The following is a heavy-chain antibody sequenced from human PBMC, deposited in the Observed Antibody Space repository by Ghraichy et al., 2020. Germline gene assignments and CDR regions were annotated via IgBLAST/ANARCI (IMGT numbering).Heavy chain of an antibody. V-gene: IGHV3-21*01. J-gene: IGHJ4*02. CDR1: GFSFNVYS. D-gene: IGHD1-26*01. Sequence: GGSLRLSCAASGFSFNVYSMTWVRQAPGEGLEWVSSHHPTTAYIFYADSVKGRFTISRDNARKSVFLQMSSLRVEDTAIYYCARDRFGSPRTFDLWGPGTRVTVSS. CDR2: HHPTTAYI. CDR3: ARDRFGSPRTFDL.